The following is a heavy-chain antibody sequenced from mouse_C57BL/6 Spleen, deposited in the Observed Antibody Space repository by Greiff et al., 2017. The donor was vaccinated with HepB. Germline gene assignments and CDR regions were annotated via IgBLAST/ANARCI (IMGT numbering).Heavy chain of an antibody. CDR1: GYSITSGYY. CDR3: AIYYKGYAMDY. CDR2: ISYDGSN. J-gene: IGHJ4*01. D-gene: IGHD2-12*01. Sequence: EVQLQESGPGLVKPSQSLSLTCSVTGYSITSGYYWNWIRQFPGNKLEWMGYISYDGSNNYNPSLKNRITITRDTSKNQFFLKLNSVTTEDTATYYCAIYYKGYAMDYWGQGTSVTVSS. V-gene: IGHV3-6*01.